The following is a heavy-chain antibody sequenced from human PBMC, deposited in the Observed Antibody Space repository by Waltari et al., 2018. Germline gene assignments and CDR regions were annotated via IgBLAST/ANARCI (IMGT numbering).Heavy chain of an antibody. V-gene: IGHV4-39*01. D-gene: IGHD3-22*01. CDR3: ARQDYYYVKEYFDL. J-gene: IGHJ2*01. Sequence: QLQLQESGPGLVKPSETVSLTCTVSGGSISSVAYYWGRVRQPPGKGLAFIASIFYLGATYYNPSLESRVTISVGTSKNPFSLELTSVTDADTAVYYCARQDYYYVKEYFDLWGRGTLVTVSS. CDR1: GGSISSVAYY. CDR2: IFYLGAT.